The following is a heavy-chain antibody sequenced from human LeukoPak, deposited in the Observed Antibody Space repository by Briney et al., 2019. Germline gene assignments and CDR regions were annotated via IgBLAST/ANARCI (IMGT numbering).Heavy chain of an antibody. CDR1: GGSFSGYY. CDR3: VRFKHPRGHYGSGSYYRGDYFDY. CDR2: INHSGST. D-gene: IGHD3-10*01. Sequence: SETLSLTCAVYGGSFSGYYWSWIRQPPGKGLEWIGEINHSGSTNYNPSLKSRVTISVDTSKNQFSLKLSSVTAADTAVYYCVRFKHPRGHYGSGSYYRGDYFDYWGQGTLVTVSS. J-gene: IGHJ4*02. V-gene: IGHV4-34*01.